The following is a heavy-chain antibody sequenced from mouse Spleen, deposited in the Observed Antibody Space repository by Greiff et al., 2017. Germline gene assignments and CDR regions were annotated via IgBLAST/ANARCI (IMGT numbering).Heavy chain of an antibody. V-gene: IGHV1-55*01. CDR2: IYPGSGST. D-gene: IGHD2-1*01. CDR1: GYTFTSYW. Sequence: VKLQESGAELVKPGASVKMSCKASGYTFTSYWITWVKQRPGQGLEWIGDIYPGSGSTNYNEKFKSKATLTVDTSSSTAYMQLSSLTSEDSAVYYCARGDGNLVYFDYWGQGTTLTVSS. J-gene: IGHJ2*01. CDR3: ARGDGNLVYFDY.